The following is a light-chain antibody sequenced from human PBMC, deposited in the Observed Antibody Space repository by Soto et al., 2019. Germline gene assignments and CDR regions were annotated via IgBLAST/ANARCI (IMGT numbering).Light chain of an antibody. CDR1: QTVRDNY. V-gene: IGKV3-20*01. J-gene: IGKJ4*01. Sequence: VLTQSPGTLSLSPGERATLSCGASQTVRDNYLAWYQQKPGQAPRLLIYDASSRATGIPDRFSGGVSGTDVTLTISRLETEDCAVYCCQQFSSYPLTFGGGTKVDIK. CDR3: QQFSSYPLT. CDR2: DAS.